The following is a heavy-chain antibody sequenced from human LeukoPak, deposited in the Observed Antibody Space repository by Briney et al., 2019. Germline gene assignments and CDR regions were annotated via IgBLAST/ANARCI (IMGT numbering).Heavy chain of an antibody. J-gene: IGHJ4*02. Sequence: GGSLRLSCAASGFTFSTYNMNWVRRTPGRGLEWVSSITTSSSYMFYADSVRGRFTISRDNAKNSLYLQMNSLRAGDTAVYYCARTIEMATISYFDYWGQGTLVTVSS. CDR1: GFTFSTYN. CDR2: ITTSSSYM. D-gene: IGHD5-24*01. V-gene: IGHV3-21*01. CDR3: ARTIEMATISYFDY.